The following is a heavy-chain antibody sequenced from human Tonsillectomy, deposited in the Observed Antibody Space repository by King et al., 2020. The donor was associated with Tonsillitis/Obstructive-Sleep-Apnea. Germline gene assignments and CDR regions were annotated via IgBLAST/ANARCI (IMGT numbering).Heavy chain of an antibody. CDR1: GGSFSGYY. J-gene: IGHJ4*02. V-gene: IGHV4-34*01. CDR2: INHRGST. CDR3: ARAKGNIVVVPAAIKGPFDY. D-gene: IGHD2-2*01. Sequence: VQLQQWGAGLLKPSETLSLTCAVYGGSFSGYYWSWIRQPPGKGLEWIGEINHRGSTNYNPSLKSRVTISVDTSKNQFSLKLSSVTAADTAVYYCARAKGNIVVVPAAIKGPFDYWGQGTLVTVSS.